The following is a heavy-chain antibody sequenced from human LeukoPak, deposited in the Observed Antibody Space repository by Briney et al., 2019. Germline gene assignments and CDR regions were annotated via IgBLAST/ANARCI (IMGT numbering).Heavy chain of an antibody. CDR1: RYTFTDYH. Sequence: ASVKVSCKASRYTFTDYHMHWVRQGPGQGLEWMGRINPDSGDTHYAQKFQGRVTMTRDTSISTAYMELSRLRSDDTAVYYCARAHELTMIVVVTFAYWGQGTLVTVSS. CDR2: INPDSGDT. J-gene: IGHJ4*02. V-gene: IGHV1-2*02. CDR3: ARAHELTMIVVVTFAY. D-gene: IGHD3-22*01.